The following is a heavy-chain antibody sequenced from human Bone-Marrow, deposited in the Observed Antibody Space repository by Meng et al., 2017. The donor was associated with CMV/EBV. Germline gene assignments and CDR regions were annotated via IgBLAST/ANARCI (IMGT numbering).Heavy chain of an antibody. J-gene: IGHJ6*02. CDR1: GGTFSSYA. V-gene: IGHV1-69*05. Sequence: SVKVSCKASGGTFSSYAISWVRQAPGQGLEWMGGIIPIFGTANYAQKFQGRVTITTDESTSTAYMELSRLRSDDTAVYYCARDAPGEWYQLLYPFGSYGYYYYGMDVWGQGTTVTVSS. D-gene: IGHD2-2*02. CDR3: ARDAPGEWYQLLYPFGSYGYYYYGMDV. CDR2: IIPIFGTA.